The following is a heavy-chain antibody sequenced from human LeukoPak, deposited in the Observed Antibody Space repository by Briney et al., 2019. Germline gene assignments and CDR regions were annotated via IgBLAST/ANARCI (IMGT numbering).Heavy chain of an antibody. D-gene: IGHD2-15*01. J-gene: IGHJ6*02. CDR1: GGSISIYY. Sequence: SETLSLTCTVSGGSISIYYWSWIRQPAGKGLEWIGRIYTSGSANYNPSLKSRVTMSVDTSKNQFSLKLSSVTAADTAVYCCARSLLLGCSGGSCYSGYYYYGMDVWGQGTTVTVSS. V-gene: IGHV4-4*07. CDR3: ARSLLLGCSGGSCYSGYYYYGMDV. CDR2: IYTSGSA.